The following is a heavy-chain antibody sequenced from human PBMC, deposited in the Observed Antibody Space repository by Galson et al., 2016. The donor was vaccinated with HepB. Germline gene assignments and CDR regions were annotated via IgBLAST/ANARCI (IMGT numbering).Heavy chain of an antibody. V-gene: IGHV1-3*04. CDR3: ASAGFCSGVSCYSEGGFDY. CDR2: INTGSGYT. J-gene: IGHJ4*02. CDR1: GYSFTSYA. Sequence: SVKVSCKASGYSFTSYAMHWVRQAPGQRLEWLGWINTGSGYTEYSQKFQGRVTISRETSASTAYMELSSLRSEDTAVYYCASAGFCSGVSCYSEGGFDYWGQGTLVTVSS. D-gene: IGHD2-15*01.